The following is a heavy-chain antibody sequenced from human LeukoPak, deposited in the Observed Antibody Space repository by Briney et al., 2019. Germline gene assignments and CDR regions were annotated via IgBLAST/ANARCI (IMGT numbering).Heavy chain of an antibody. CDR2: ISGSGGST. V-gene: IGHV3-23*01. CDR3: ATQDPIIAVAGQNFDY. D-gene: IGHD6-19*01. CDR1: GFTFGSYA. J-gene: IGHJ4*02. Sequence: GGSLRPSCAASGFTFGSYAMSWVRQAPGKGLEWVSAISGSGGSTYYADSVKGRFTISRDNSKNTLYLQMNSLRAEDTAVYYCATQDPIIAVAGQNFDYWGQGTLVTVSS.